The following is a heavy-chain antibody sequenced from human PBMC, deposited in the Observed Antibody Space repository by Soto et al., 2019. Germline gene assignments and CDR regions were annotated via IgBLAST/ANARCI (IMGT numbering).Heavy chain of an antibody. CDR3: ARLKRGYSYGSVIDF. V-gene: IGHV4-59*01. Sequence: NPSETLSLTCKVSGDSIRHYYWSWIRQPPGKRLEYIGYIFYSGSTNYNPSLRSRVVISVDTSRNQFALKLRPVTAADTATYYCARLKRGYSYGSVIDFWGRGTLVTVSS. J-gene: IGHJ4*02. D-gene: IGHD5-18*01. CDR2: IFYSGST. CDR1: GDSIRHYY.